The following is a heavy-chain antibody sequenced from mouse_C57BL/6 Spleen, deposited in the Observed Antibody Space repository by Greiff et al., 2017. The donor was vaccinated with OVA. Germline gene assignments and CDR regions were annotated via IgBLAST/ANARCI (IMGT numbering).Heavy chain of an antibody. CDR1: GYSFTGYY. V-gene: IGHV1-42*01. CDR3: ARRYDYPWFAY. D-gene: IGHD2-4*01. Sequence: EVQLQQSGPELVKPGASVKISCKASGYSFTGYYMNWVKQSPETSLEWIGEINPSTGGTTYNQKFKAKATLTVDNSSSTAYMQLKSLTSEDSAVYYCARRYDYPWFAYWGQGTLVTVSA. J-gene: IGHJ3*01. CDR2: INPSTGGT.